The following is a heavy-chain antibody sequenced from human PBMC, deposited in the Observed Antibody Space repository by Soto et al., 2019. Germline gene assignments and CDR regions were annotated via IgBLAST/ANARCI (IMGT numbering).Heavy chain of an antibody. J-gene: IGHJ4*02. CDR3: AKGSSASAYSASAY. V-gene: IGHV3-23*01. Sequence: EVQLLESGGGLVQPGGSLRLSCAASGFTFSSYAMSWVRQAPGKGLEWVLVISDSADRTYYADSVKGRFTISVDNSKTTLSLQMNSLRAEDTAVYYCAKGSSASAYSASAYWGQGTLVAVSS. D-gene: IGHD2-2*01. CDR1: GFTFSSYA. CDR2: ISDSADRT.